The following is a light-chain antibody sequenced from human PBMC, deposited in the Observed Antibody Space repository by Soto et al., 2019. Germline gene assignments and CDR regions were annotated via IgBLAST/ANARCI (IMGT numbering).Light chain of an antibody. Sequence: EIVLTQSPGTLSLSPGERATLSCRASQSVSSSYLAWYQQKPGQAPRLIIYGASSRDTGIPDRFSGSGSGTDFTLTISRLEPEDFAVYYCQQYGSSPPYTFGQGTKLEIK. CDR2: GAS. CDR3: QQYGSSPPYT. V-gene: IGKV3-20*01. CDR1: QSVSSSY. J-gene: IGKJ2*01.